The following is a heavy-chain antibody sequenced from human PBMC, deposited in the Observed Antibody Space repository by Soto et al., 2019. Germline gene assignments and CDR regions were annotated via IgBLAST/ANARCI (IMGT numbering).Heavy chain of an antibody. CDR3: ARAHVHYPNLIAVAADYFDY. V-gene: IGHV3-11*01. CDR1: GFTFSDYY. Sequence: QVQLVESGGGLVKPGGSLRLSCAASGFTFSDYYMSWIRQAPGKGLEWVSYISSSGSTIYYADSVKGRFTISRDNAKNSLYLQMNSLRAEDTAVYYCARAHVHYPNLIAVAADYFDYWGQGTLVTVSS. J-gene: IGHJ4*02. D-gene: IGHD6-19*01. CDR2: ISSSGSTI.